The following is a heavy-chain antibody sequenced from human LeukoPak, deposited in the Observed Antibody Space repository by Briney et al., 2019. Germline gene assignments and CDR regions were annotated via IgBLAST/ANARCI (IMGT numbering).Heavy chain of an antibody. D-gene: IGHD5-12*01. V-gene: IGHV4-59*08. CDR3: AKHLVATTPFFDY. J-gene: IGHJ4*02. CDR1: GDSISRYY. Sequence: SETLSLTCTVSGDSISRYYWSWVRQPPGKGLEWIAFIHYSGSNNYNPSLKSRVTISIDTSRNLFSLRLSSVTAADTAIYYCAKHLVATTPFFDYWGQGTLVTVSS. CDR2: IHYSGSN.